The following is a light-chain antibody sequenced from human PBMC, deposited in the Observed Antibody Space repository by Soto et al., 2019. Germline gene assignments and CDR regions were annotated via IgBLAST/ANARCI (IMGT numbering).Light chain of an antibody. Sequence: QSALTQPASVSGSPGQSITISCTGTSSDVGAYDFVSWYQHYPGKAPKLVTFDVTHRPPGISDRFSGSKSANTASLTISGLQAEDEAFYYCSSCTTRSTLVFGGGTKLTVL. J-gene: IGLJ2*01. CDR2: DVT. CDR3: SSCTTRSTLV. CDR1: SSDVGAYDF. V-gene: IGLV2-14*01.